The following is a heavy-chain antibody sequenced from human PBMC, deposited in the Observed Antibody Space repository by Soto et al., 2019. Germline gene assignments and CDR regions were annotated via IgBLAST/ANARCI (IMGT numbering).Heavy chain of an antibody. J-gene: IGHJ5*02. D-gene: IGHD2-21*01. Sequence: GWSLRLSCAASGFTFGNYWMSWVRQAPGKGPEWVANIKQDGSERNYVDSVKGRFTISRDNAENSLYLQMNSLRVEDTGVYYCASDRHIGPWGEGTLVTVSS. CDR2: IKQDGSER. CDR1: GFTFGNYW. CDR3: ASDRHIGP. V-gene: IGHV3-7*01.